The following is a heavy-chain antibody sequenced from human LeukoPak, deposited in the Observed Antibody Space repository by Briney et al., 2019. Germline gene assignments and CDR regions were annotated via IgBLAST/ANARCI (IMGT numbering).Heavy chain of an antibody. CDR1: GFTVSSNY. CDR3: ARVAREAYYDSSGHYSYYMDV. J-gene: IGHJ6*03. Sequence: GGSLRLSCAASGFTVSSNYMSWVRQAPAKGLVWVSRINTYGSSTNYADSVKGRFTISRDTAKNTLYLQMNSLRAEDTAVYYCARVAREAYYDSSGHYSYYMDVWGNGTTVTISS. V-gene: IGHV3-74*01. CDR2: INTYGSST. D-gene: IGHD3-22*01.